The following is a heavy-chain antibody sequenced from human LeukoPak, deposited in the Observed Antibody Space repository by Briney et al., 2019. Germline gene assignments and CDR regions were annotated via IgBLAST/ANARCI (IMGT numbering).Heavy chain of an antibody. CDR2: ISLSSTYI. CDR3: ARDHEEGNYGMDV. J-gene: IGHJ6*02. CDR1: GFTFSSYA. D-gene: IGHD3-10*01. V-gene: IGHV3-21*01. Sequence: GGSLRLSCAASGFTFSSYAMSWVRQAPGKGLEWVSSISLSSTYIYYADSVKGRFTVSRDNAQNSLYLQLNSLRVEDTAVYFCARDHEEGNYGMDVWGQGTTVTVSS.